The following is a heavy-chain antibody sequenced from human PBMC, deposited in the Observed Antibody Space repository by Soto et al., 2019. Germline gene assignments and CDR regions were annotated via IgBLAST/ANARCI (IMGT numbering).Heavy chain of an antibody. J-gene: IGHJ3*02. D-gene: IGHD2-15*01. Sequence: PGGSLKLSCAASGFTFSSYGMHWVRQAPGKGLEWVAVISHDGSNIYYAHSLKGRFTISSDNSKNTLYLQMNSVRAEDMAVYYCAREGFWSGGSGVAGFEIWGQGTMVTVSS. CDR3: AREGFWSGGSGVAGFEI. V-gene: IGHV3-30-3*01. CDR2: ISHDGSNI. CDR1: GFTFSSYG.